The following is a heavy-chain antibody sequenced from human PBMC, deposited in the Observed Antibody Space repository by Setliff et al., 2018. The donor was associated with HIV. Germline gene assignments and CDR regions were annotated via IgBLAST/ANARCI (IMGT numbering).Heavy chain of an antibody. V-gene: IGHV1-69*13. Sequence: ASVKVSCKASGGTLSSYAISWVRQAPGQGLEWMGGINPILGTANYAQKFQGRVTITADESTSTAYMELSSLRSEDTAVYYCARGVTLVRGGRGDIWGQGTMVTVS. CDR1: GGTLSSYA. D-gene: IGHD3-10*01. J-gene: IGHJ3*02. CDR2: INPILGTA. CDR3: ARGVTLVRGGRGDI.